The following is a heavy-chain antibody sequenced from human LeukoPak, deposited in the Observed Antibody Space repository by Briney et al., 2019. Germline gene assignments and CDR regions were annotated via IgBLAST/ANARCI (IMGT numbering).Heavy chain of an antibody. J-gene: IGHJ6*02. CDR2: MNPNSGNT. V-gene: IGHV1-8*01. D-gene: IGHD3-22*01. CDR3: ARDHSSGYYDYYYYGVDV. CDR1: GYTFTSYD. Sequence: ASVKVSCKASGYTFTSYDINWVRQATGQGLEWMGWMNPNSGNTGYAQKFQGRVTMTRNTSISTAYMELSSLRSEDTAVYYCARDHSSGYYDYYYYGVDVWGQGTTVTVSS.